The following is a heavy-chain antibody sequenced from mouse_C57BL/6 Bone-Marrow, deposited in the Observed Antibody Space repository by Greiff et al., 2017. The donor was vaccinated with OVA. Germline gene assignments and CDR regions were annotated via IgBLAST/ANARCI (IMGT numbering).Heavy chain of an antibody. CDR3: ARGGYYGNYFDY. Sequence: QVQLKQSGAELARPGASVKLSCKASGYTFTSYGISWVKLRTGQGLEWIGEIYPRSGNTYYNEKFKGKATLTADKSSSTAYMELRSLTSEDSAVYFCARGGYYGNYFDYWGQGTTLTVSS. V-gene: IGHV1-81*01. J-gene: IGHJ2*01. D-gene: IGHD2-1*01. CDR1: GYTFTSYG. CDR2: IYPRSGNT.